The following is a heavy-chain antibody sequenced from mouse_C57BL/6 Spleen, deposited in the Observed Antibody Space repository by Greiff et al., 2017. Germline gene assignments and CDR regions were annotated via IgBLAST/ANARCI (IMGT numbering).Heavy chain of an antibody. CDR1: GYSLTSYG. V-gene: IGHV2-2*01. D-gene: IGHD2-4*01. CDR2: IWSGGST. J-gene: IGHJ3*01. Sequence: VKLQQSGPGLVQPSQSLSITCTVSGYSLTSYGVHWVRQSPGKGLEWLGVIWSGGSTDYNAAFISRLGISNDNSKCQVFFKMNSLQADDTAIYYWAGNDYDGAWFAYWGQGTLVTVSA. CDR3: AGNDYDGAWFAY.